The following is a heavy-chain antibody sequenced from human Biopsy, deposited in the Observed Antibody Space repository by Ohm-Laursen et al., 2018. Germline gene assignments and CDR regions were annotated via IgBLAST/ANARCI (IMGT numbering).Heavy chain of an antibody. CDR1: SGSFSSNY. Sequence: GTLSLTCTVYSGSFSSNYWTWIRQPPGKGLEWIGEITHSGYTNYNPSLKSRVTVSVDTSKNQFSLKLSSVTAADTAVYYCASRLYGPNPIDYWGQGTLVTVSS. J-gene: IGHJ4*02. D-gene: IGHD2-8*01. CDR3: ASRLYGPNPIDY. CDR2: ITHSGYT. V-gene: IGHV4-34*01.